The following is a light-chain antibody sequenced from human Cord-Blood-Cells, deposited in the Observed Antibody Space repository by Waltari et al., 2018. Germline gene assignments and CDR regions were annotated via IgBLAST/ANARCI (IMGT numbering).Light chain of an antibody. CDR1: QSVSSN. CDR3: QQYNNWPRWT. J-gene: IGKJ1*01. V-gene: IGKV3-15*01. CDR2: GAS. Sequence: EIVMTQSPATLSLSPGERATLSCRASQSVSSNLAWYQQNPGQAPRLLIYGASTRATGIPARFSGSGSGTEFTLTISSMQSEDFAVYYCQQYNNWPRWTFGQGTKVEIK.